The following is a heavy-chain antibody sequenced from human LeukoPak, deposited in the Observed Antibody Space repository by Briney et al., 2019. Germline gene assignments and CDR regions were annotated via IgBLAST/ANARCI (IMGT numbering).Heavy chain of an antibody. D-gene: IGHD4-17*01. CDR1: GFTFSSYW. J-gene: IGHJ4*02. CDR3: AREDDYGYFDY. Sequence: PGGSLRLSCAASGFTFSSYWMSWVRQAPGKGLEWVANIKQDGSGKYYVDSVKGRFTISRDNAKNSLYLQMNSLRAEDTAVYYCAREDDYGYFDYWGQGTLVTVSS. V-gene: IGHV3-7*01. CDR2: IKQDGSGK.